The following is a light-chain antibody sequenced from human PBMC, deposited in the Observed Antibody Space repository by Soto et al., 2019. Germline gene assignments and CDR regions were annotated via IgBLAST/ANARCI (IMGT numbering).Light chain of an antibody. CDR2: KAS. V-gene: IGKV1-5*03. J-gene: IGKJ1*01. CDR3: QQYDSYWT. CDR1: QGISSW. Sequence: DIQMTQSPSTLSASIGDRVTITCRASQGISSWLAWYQQKPGKAPKLLIYKASNLESGVPSRFSGSGSGTEFTLTISSLQPDDFATYSCQQYDSYWTFGQGTKVEVK.